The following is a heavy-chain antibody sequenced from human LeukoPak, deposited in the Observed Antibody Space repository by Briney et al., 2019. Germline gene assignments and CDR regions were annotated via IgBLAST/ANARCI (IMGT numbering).Heavy chain of an antibody. Sequence: GGSLRLSCAAPGFTFSSYGMHWVRQAPGKGLEWVAFIRFDGSKKDYGDSVKGRFTISRDNSKNTLYLQMNSLRAEDTAVYYCAKGVRGYYDDTTGYYYYNDAFDIWGQGTMVTVSS. D-gene: IGHD3-22*01. CDR1: GFTFSSYG. CDR3: AKGVRGYYDDTTGYYYYNDAFDI. V-gene: IGHV3-30*02. J-gene: IGHJ3*02. CDR2: IRFDGSKK.